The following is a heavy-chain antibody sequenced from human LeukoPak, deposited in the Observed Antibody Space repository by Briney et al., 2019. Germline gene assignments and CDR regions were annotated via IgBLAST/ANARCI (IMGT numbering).Heavy chain of an antibody. D-gene: IGHD3-22*01. CDR2: INHSGST. V-gene: IGHV4-34*01. Sequence: SETLSLTCAVYGGSFSGYYWSWIRQPPGKGLEWIGEINHSGSTNYNPSLKSRVTISVGTSKNQFSLKLSSVTAADTAVYYCARDSIHYYDSSGGYYWGQGTLVTVSS. J-gene: IGHJ4*02. CDR1: GGSFSGYY. CDR3: ARDSIHYYDSSGGYY.